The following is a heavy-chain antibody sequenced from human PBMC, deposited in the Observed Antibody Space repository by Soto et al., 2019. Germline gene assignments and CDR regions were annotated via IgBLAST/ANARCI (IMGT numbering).Heavy chain of an antibody. D-gene: IGHD6-6*01. CDR3: ARAQVGIAARYFDC. CDR1: GGTFSSYA. J-gene: IGHJ4*02. Sequence: ASVKVSCKASGGTFSSYAISWVRQAPGQGLEWMGGIIPIFGTANYAQKFQGRVTITADESTSTAYMELSSLRSEDTAVYYCARAQVGIAARYFDCWGQGALVTVSS. V-gene: IGHV1-69*13. CDR2: IIPIFGTA.